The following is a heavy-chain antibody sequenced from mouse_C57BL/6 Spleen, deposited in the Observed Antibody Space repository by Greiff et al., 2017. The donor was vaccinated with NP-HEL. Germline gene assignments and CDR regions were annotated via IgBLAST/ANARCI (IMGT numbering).Heavy chain of an antibody. CDR2: IDPSDSYT. J-gene: IGHJ4*01. D-gene: IGHD1-1*01. CDR1: GYTFTSYW. Sequence: QVQLRQPGAELVMPGASVKLSCKASGYTFTSYWMHWVKQRPGQGLEWIGEIDPSDSYTNYNQKFKGKSTLTVDKSSSPAYMQLSSLTSEDSAVYYCARRGNYYGSSYYAMDYWGQGTSVTVSS. CDR3: ARRGNYYGSSYYAMDY. V-gene: IGHV1-69*01.